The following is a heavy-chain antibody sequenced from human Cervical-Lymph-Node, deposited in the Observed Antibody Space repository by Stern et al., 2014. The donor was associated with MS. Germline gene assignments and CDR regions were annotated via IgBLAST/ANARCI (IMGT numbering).Heavy chain of an antibody. Sequence: QVQLVQSGSELKKPGASVKVSCKASGYTFTTYTMNWLRQAPGQGLEWMGWINTNTGNPTYAQGFTGLFVLSLDTSVSTAYLQISSLKTEDTAVYYCARGHRDYSSSPYFDYWGQGTLVTVSS. D-gene: IGHD6-6*01. CDR1: GYTFTTYT. CDR3: ARGHRDYSSSPYFDY. CDR2: INTNTGNP. V-gene: IGHV7-4-1*02. J-gene: IGHJ4*02.